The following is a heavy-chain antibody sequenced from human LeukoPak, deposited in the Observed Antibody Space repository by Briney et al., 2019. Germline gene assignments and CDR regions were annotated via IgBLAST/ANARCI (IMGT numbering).Heavy chain of an antibody. CDR2: IYPKTGGT. V-gene: IGHV1-2*02. J-gene: IGHJ5*02. D-gene: IGHD1-26*01. CDR1: GYTFTGYY. CDR3: AGPWDQVGFDP. Sequence: ASVTVSCKASGYTFTGYYLHWVRQAPGQGLEWMGWIYPKTGGTSYAQKFQGRVTMTRDTSIGTAYMELIGLRSDDTAVYYCAGPWDQVGFDPWGQGTLVSVSS.